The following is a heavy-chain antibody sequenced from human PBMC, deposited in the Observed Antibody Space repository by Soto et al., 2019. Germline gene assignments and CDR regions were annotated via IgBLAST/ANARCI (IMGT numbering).Heavy chain of an antibody. CDR2: LIGDGSST. D-gene: IGHD3-22*01. CDR3: AKYDRKVPLYYFDY. CDR1: GFTQFTFGDYW. J-gene: IGHJ4*02. V-gene: IGHV3-74*03. Sequence: GGSLRLSCAASGFTQFTFGDYWTYWVRQAPGKGLVWVSHLIGDGSSTTYADSVKGRFTISRDNSKNTLYLQMNSLRAEDTAVYYCAKYDRKVPLYYFDYWGQGTLVTVSS.